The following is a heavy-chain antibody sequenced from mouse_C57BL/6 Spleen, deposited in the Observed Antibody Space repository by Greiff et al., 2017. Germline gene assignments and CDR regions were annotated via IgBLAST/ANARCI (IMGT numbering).Heavy chain of an antibody. J-gene: IGHJ1*03. CDR2: IDPSDSET. CDR1: GYTFTSYW. D-gene: IGHD1-1*01. V-gene: IGHV1-52*01. Sequence: VKLQQPGAELVRPGSSVKLSCKASGYTFTSYWMHWVKQRPIQGLEWIGNIDPSDSETHYNQKFKDKATLTVDKSSSTAYMQLSSLTSEDSAVYYCARVGSPWYFDVWGTGTTVTVSS. CDR3: ARVGSPWYFDV.